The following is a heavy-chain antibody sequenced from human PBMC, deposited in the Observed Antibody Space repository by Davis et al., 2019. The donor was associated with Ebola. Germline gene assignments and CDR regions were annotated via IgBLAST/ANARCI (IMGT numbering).Heavy chain of an antibody. D-gene: IGHD3-22*01. CDR3: AREWLYYYDSSGYRVDNWFDP. J-gene: IGHJ5*02. CDR2: MNPNSGNT. CDR1: GYTFTSYD. V-gene: IGHV1-8*01. Sequence: ASVKVSCKASGYTFTSYDINWVRQATGQGLEWMGWMNPNSGNTGYAQKFQGRVTMTRNTSISTAYMELSSLRSEDTAVYYCAREWLYYYDSSGYRVDNWFDPWGQGTLVTVSS.